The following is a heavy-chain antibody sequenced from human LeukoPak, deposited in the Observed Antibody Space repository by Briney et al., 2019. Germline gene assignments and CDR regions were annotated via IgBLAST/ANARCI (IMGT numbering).Heavy chain of an antibody. CDR1: GGTFSGYA. V-gene: IGHV1-69*04. J-gene: IGHJ5*02. Sequence: ASVKVSCKASGGTFSGYAISWVRQAPGQGLEWMGRIIPIFGIANYAQKFQGRVTITADKSMSTAYMELSSLRSEDTAVYYCARGYDYGGNSPFDPWGQGTLVTVSS. CDR3: ARGYDYGGNSPFDP. D-gene: IGHD4-23*01. CDR2: IIPIFGIA.